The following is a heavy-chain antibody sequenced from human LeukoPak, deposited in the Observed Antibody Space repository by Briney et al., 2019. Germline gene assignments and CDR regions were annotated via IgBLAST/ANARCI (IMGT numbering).Heavy chain of an antibody. CDR1: GYSFTSYW. J-gene: IGHJ4*02. CDR3: ARQEYYYGSGSYPFDY. Sequence: GESLKISCKGSGYSFTSYWIGWVRQMPGKGLEWMGIIYPGDPDTRYSPSFQGQVTISADKSISTAYLQWSSLKASDTAMYYCARQEYYYGSGSYPFDYWGQGTLVTVSS. D-gene: IGHD3-10*01. V-gene: IGHV5-51*01. CDR2: IYPGDPDT.